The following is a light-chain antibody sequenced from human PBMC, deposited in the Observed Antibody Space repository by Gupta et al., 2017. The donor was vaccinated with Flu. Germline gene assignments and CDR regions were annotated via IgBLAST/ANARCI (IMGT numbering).Light chain of an antibody. J-gene: IGLJ2*01. V-gene: IGLV2-23*02. CDR3: SSYASSDTSYVV. CDR2: EVN. CDR1: SGDFGRYDL. Sequence: TISCSAPSGDFGRYDLFSWYHHHPGMAPKLIIFEVNERPSGISSRFSGSKSGNTASLTISGLQAEDEADYYCSSYASSDTSYVVFGGGTKLSVL.